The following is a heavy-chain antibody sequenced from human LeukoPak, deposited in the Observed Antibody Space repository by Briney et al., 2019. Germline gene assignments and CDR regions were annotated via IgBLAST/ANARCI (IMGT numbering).Heavy chain of an antibody. CDR1: GFTFSSYM. V-gene: IGHV3-48*04. CDR3: ARAKTTYYYDSSSGH. D-gene: IGHD3-22*01. J-gene: IGHJ4*02. Sequence: GGSLRLSCAASGFTFSSYMMNWVRQAPGKGPEWISYITSGSTVIHYADPVKGRFTISRDNAKNSLYLQMHSLRVEDTAVYYCARAKTTYYYDSSSGHWGQGTLVTVSS. CDR2: ITSGSTVI.